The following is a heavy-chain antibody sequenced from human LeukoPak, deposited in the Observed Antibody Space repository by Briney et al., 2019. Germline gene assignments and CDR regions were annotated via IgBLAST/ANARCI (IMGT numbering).Heavy chain of an antibody. V-gene: IGHV3-11*05. CDR3: ARDNGNKYYFDY. D-gene: IGHD2-8*01. Sequence: GGSLRLSCAASGFMFSDYFMSWIRQAPGKELEWISHISSNSKYAKYADSVKGRFTTSRDNAKKSLYLQMNSLRAEDTAVYYCARDNGNKYYFDYWGQGTLVTVSS. CDR2: ISSNSKYA. CDR1: GFMFSDYF. J-gene: IGHJ4*02.